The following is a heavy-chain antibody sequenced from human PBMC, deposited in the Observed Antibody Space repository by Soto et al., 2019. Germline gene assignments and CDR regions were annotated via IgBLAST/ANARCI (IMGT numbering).Heavy chain of an antibody. D-gene: IGHD3-3*01. CDR1: GFTFSSYG. J-gene: IGHJ5*02. V-gene: IGHV3-33*01. CDR3: ARDSARFLEGFPRRGPWFDP. Sequence: AGGSLRLSCAASGFTFSSYGMHWVRQAPGKGLEWVAVIWYDGSNKYYADSVKGRFTISRDNSKNTLYLQMNSLRAEDTAVYYCARDSARFLEGFPRRGPWFDPWGQGTLVTVSS. CDR2: IWYDGSNK.